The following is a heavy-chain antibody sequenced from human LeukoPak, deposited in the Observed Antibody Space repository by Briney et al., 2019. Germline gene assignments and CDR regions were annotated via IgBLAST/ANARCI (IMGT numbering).Heavy chain of an antibody. CDR3: ARQESRFTYPVTSFDP. D-gene: IGHD4-17*01. J-gene: IGHJ5*02. V-gene: IGHV4-39*01. CDR1: GGSISSYY. CDR2: IYYGGST. Sequence: SETLSLTCTVSGGSISSYYWGWIRQSPGKGLEWIGSIYYGGSTYYSPSLKSRVTISVDTSKNQFSLRLTSVTAADTAVYYCARQESRFTYPVTSFDPWGQGTLVTVSS.